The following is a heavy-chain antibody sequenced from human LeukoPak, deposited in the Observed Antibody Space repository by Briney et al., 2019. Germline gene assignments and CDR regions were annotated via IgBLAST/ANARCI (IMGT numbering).Heavy chain of an antibody. Sequence: GASVKVSCKASGGTFSSYAISWVRQAPGQGLEWMGRIIPILGIANYAQKFQGRVTITADKSTSTAYMELSSLRSEDTAVYYCASGVPAAMTEAGYFDYWGQGTLVTVSS. D-gene: IGHD2-2*01. CDR1: GGTFSSYA. CDR3: ASGVPAAMTEAGYFDY. V-gene: IGHV1-69*04. J-gene: IGHJ4*02. CDR2: IIPILGIA.